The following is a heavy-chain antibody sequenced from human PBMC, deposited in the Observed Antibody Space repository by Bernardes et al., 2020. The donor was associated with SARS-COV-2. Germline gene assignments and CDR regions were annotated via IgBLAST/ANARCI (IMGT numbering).Heavy chain of an antibody. V-gene: IGHV4-39*01. CDR1: GGSISSSGYY. CDR3: ARHVYRAAGAVDY. CDR2: IYYSGSA. Sequence: SETLSLTCTVSGGSISSSGYYWGWLRQPPGKGLEWIGSIYYSGSAYYNPSLKSRVTISVDTSKNQVSLKLSSVTAADTAVYYCARHVYRAAGAVDYWGQGTQVTVSS. J-gene: IGHJ4*02. D-gene: IGHD6-13*01.